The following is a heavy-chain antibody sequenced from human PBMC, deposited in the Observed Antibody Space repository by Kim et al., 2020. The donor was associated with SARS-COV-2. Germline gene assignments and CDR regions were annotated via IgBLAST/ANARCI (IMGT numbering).Heavy chain of an antibody. J-gene: IGHJ4*02. CDR2: INPSGGST. Sequence: ASVKVSCKASGYTFTSYYMHWVRQAPGQGLEWMGIINPSGGSTSYAQKFQGGVTMTRDTSTSTVYMELSSLRSEDTAVYYCARVDPLPWPSGSDSSGSYDYWGQGTLVTVSS. D-gene: IGHD6-19*01. CDR3: ARVDPLPWPSGSDSSGSYDY. CDR1: GYTFTSYY. V-gene: IGHV1-46*01.